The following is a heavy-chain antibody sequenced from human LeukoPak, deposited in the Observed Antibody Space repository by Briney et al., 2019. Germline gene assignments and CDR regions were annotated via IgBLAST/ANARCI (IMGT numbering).Heavy chain of an antibody. J-gene: IGHJ4*02. CDR3: ARAAEEYSSSSHLDY. Sequence: PGGSLRLSCAASGFTFSSYAMHWVRQAPGKGLEWVAVISYDGSNKYYADSVKGRFTISRDNSKNTLYLQMNSLRAEDTAVYYCARAAEEYSSSSHLDYWGQGTLVTVSS. D-gene: IGHD6-6*01. CDR1: GFTFSSYA. V-gene: IGHV3-30-3*01. CDR2: ISYDGSNK.